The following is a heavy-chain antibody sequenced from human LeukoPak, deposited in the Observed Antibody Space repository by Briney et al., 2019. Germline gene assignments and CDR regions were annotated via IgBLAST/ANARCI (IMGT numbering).Heavy chain of an antibody. J-gene: IGHJ4*02. V-gene: IGHV3-53*01. D-gene: IGHD1-26*01. CDR3: ARDVVGATYFD. CDR1: GFTVSSNY. CDR2: IYSGGST. Sequence: GGSLRLSCAATGFTVSSNYMTWVRQAPGKGLEWVSIIYSGGSTSYADSVKGRFTISRDNSKNTLYLQMNSLRAEDTAVYYCARDVVGATYFDWGQGTLVTVSS.